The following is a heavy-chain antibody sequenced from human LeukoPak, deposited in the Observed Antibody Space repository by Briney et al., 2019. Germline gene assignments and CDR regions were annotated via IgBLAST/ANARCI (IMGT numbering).Heavy chain of an antibody. CDR1: GFTFSSYA. CDR2: ISGSGGST. D-gene: IGHD3-9*01. CDR3: AKGGDILTGYLDY. V-gene: IGHV3-23*01. J-gene: IGHJ4*02. Sequence: GGSLRLSCAASGFTFSSYAVSWVRQAPGKGLEWVSAISGSGGSTYYADSVKGRFTISRDNSKNTLYLQMNSLRAEDTAVYYCAKGGDILTGYLDYRGQGTLVTVSS.